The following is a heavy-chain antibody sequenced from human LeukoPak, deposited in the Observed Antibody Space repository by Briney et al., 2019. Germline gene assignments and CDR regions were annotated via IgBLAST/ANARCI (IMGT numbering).Heavy chain of an antibody. Sequence: TGGSLRLSCAASGFTFSSYSMNWVRQAPGKGLEWVSYISSSGSAKYYADSVEGRFTISRDNAKDSLYLQMNSLRDEDTAVYYCARDLRNYYGMDVWGQGTTVTVS. CDR3: ARDLRNYYGMDV. CDR2: ISSSGSAK. V-gene: IGHV3-48*02. CDR1: GFTFSSYS. J-gene: IGHJ6*02. D-gene: IGHD1-14*01.